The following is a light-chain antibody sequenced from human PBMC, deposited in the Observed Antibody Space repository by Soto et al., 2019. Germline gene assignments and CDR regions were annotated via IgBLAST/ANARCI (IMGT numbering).Light chain of an antibody. J-gene: IGLJ1*01. CDR2: EGS. Sequence: QSVLTQPASVSGSPGQSITISCTGTSSDVGSYNLVSWYQQHPGKAPKLMIYEGSKRPSGVSNRFSGSKSGNTASLTISGLQAEEEADYYCCSYAGSSTYVFGTGTRSPS. CDR1: SSDVGSYNL. CDR3: CSYAGSSTYV. V-gene: IGLV2-23*01.